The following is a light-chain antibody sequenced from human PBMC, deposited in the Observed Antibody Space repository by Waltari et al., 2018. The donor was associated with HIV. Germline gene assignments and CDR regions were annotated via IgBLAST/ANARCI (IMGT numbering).Light chain of an antibody. Sequence: SYELTQPPSVSVSPGQTAMITCSGDALPKQNVYWYQQKPGQAPVLVIYKDTERPSGIPERFSGSSSGTTVTLTISGVQAEDEADYYCHSADGSATYVFGTGTKVTVL. J-gene: IGLJ1*01. CDR2: KDT. V-gene: IGLV3-25*03. CDR3: HSADGSATYV. CDR1: ALPKQN.